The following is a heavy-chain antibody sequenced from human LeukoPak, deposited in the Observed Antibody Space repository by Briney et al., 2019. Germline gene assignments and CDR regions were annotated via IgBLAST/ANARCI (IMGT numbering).Heavy chain of an antibody. CDR3: ARDRANYYDSSFQH. CDR2: ISSSSSYI. Sequence: PGGSLRLSCAASGFTFSSYSMNWVRQAPGKGLEWVSSISSSSSYIYYADSVKGRFTISRDNAKNSLYLQMNSLRAEDTAVYYCARDRANYYDSSFQHWGQGTLGTVSS. D-gene: IGHD3-22*01. J-gene: IGHJ1*01. CDR1: GFTFSSYS. V-gene: IGHV3-21*01.